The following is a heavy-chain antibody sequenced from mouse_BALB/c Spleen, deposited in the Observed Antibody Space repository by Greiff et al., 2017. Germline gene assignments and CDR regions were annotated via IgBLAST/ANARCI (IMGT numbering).Heavy chain of an antibody. Sequence: QVQLKESGPGLVQPSQSLSITCTVSGFSLTSYGVHWVRQSPGKGLEWLGVIWSGGSTDYHAAFISRLSISKDNSKSQVFFKMNSLQANDTAIYYCARSPLTGYYFDYWGQGTTLTVSS. V-gene: IGHV2-2*02. CDR1: GFSLTSYG. CDR2: IWSGGST. CDR3: ARSPLTGYYFDY. J-gene: IGHJ2*01. D-gene: IGHD4-1*01.